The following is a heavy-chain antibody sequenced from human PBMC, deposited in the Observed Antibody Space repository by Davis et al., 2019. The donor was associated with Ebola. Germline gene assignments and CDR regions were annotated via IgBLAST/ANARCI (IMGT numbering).Heavy chain of an antibody. V-gene: IGHV1-46*01. Sequence: ASVKVSCKASGYTFTSYYMHWVRQAPGQGLEWMGIINPSGGSTSYAQKFQGRVTMTRDTSTSTVYMELSSLRSEDTAVYYCARERSVVVVAATQNYYYYGMDVWGKGTTVTVSS. J-gene: IGHJ6*04. CDR3: ARERSVVVVAATQNYYYYGMDV. CDR2: INPSGGST. CDR1: GYTFTSYY. D-gene: IGHD2-15*01.